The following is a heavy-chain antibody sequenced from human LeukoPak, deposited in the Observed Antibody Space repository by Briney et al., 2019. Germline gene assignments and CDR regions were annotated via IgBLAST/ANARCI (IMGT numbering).Heavy chain of an antibody. V-gene: IGHV3-74*01. CDR3: STGGKYYFDS. CDR1: GFTFSNQW. J-gene: IGHJ4*02. Sequence: GGSLRLSCAASGFTFSNQWMHWVRQTPGKGLEWVSLIKTDGTTAIYAESVKGRFTISRDNARSTVYLQMNSLRAGDTALYFCSTGGKYYFDSWGLGTLVTVSS. CDR2: IKTDGTTA. D-gene: IGHD1-26*01.